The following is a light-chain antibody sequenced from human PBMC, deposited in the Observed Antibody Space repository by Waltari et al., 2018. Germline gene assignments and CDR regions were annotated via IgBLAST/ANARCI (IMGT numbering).Light chain of an antibody. J-gene: IGLJ3*02. V-gene: IGLV2-14*03. Sequence: WNQHDPGKVPQLLSYDVSDRPAGVSSRYAGSKSGNAASLTISGRQADDEADYYCNSYKGSSSGVFGGGTKLTVL. CDR2: DVS. CDR3: NSYKGSSSGV.